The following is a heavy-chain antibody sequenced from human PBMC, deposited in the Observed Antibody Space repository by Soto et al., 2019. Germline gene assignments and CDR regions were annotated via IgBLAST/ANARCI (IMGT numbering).Heavy chain of an antibody. J-gene: IGHJ4*02. CDR2: IIPYNGTT. V-gene: IGHV1-18*01. CDR1: GYTFTSYG. Sequence: GASVKVSCKASGYTFTSYGISWVRQAPGQGLEWMGWIIPYNGTTNYAQKFQGRVTITADKSTSTAYMELSSLRSEDTAVYYCASEDGSLARSYWGQGTLVTVSS. CDR3: ASEDGSLARSY. D-gene: IGHD3-22*01.